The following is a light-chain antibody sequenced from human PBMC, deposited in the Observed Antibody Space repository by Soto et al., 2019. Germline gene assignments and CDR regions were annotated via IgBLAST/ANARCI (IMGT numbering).Light chain of an antibody. Sequence: QPVLTQPPSVSGAPGQRVTISCTGSSSNIGAGYDVHWYQQLPGTAPKLLIYGNSNRPSGVPDRFSGSKSGTSASLAITGLQAEDEADYYCKSYVSSLSDVVFGGGTKLTVL. CDR2: GNS. CDR3: KSYVSSLSDVV. J-gene: IGLJ2*01. CDR1: SSNIGAGYD. V-gene: IGLV1-40*01.